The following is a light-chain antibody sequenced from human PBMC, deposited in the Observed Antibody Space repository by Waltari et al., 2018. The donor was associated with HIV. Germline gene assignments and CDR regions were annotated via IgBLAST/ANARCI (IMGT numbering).Light chain of an antibody. CDR2: YDT. CDR3: HVWDSFSDHRV. J-gene: IGLJ2*01. V-gene: IGLV3-21*02. CDR1: NIGSKS. Sequence: SYVLTQPPSVSVAPVQTARISCAGDNIGSKSVHWYQQKPGQAPVLVVYYDTDRPSGIPERFSGSNSGNTATLIISGVEAGDEADYYCHVWDSFSDHRVFGGGTELTVL.